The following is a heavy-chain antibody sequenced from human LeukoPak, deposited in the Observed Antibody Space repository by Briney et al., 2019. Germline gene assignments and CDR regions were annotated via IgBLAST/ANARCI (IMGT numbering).Heavy chain of an antibody. J-gene: IGHJ4*02. V-gene: IGHV3-7*01. Sequence: GGSLRLSCAASGFTFSSYAMSWVRQAPGKGLEWVANIKQDGSEKYYVDSVKGRFTISRDNAKNSLYLQMNSLRAEDTAVYYCARDRVGYFDYWGQGTLVTVSS. CDR3: ARDRVGYFDY. CDR2: IKQDGSEK. CDR1: GFTFSSYA. D-gene: IGHD3-10*01.